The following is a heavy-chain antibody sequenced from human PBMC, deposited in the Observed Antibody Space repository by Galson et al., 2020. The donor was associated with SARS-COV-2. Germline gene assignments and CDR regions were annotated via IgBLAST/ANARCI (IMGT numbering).Heavy chain of an antibody. CDR3: ARIDSSGCRGNY. V-gene: IGHV2-70*11. CDR2: IDWDDDE. D-gene: IGHD6-19*01. J-gene: IGHJ4*02. CDR1: GFPLTTGGWC. Sequence: ESGPTLVKPTHTLTLTCSFSGFPLTTGGWCVAWIRQPPGQALEWLARIDWDDDEYYSASLKTRLTISKDTSKNQVVLTMTNMDPVDTATYYCARIDSSGCRGNYWGQGTLVTVSS.